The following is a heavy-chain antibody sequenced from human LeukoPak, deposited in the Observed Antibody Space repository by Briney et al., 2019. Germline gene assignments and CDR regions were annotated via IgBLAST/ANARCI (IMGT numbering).Heavy chain of an antibody. D-gene: IGHD3-3*01. J-gene: IGHJ4*02. Sequence: PGGSLRLSCEVSGFTVSRYRMHWVRQGPGKGLVWVSMTNRDGGTTTYADFVKGRFTMSRDNSKNTVFLQMSSLGVEDTGVYYRARASGYLNDLDYWGQGTAVTVSS. CDR2: TNRDGGTT. CDR1: GFTVSRYR. CDR3: ARASGYLNDLDY. V-gene: IGHV3-74*03.